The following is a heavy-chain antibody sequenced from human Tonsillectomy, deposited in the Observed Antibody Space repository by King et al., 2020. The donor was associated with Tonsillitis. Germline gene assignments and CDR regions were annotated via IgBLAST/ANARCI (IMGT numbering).Heavy chain of an antibody. Sequence: VQLVESGGGLVKPGGSLRLSCAASGFTFSSYTMNWVRQAPGKGLEWVSSISSSSSNIYYADSVKGRFTISRDNAKNSLYLQMNSLRAEDTAVYYCARGYYYDSSGYVYWGEGALFTVSS. D-gene: IGHD3-22*01. CDR3: ARGYYYDSSGYVY. CDR2: ISSSSSNI. V-gene: IGHV3-21*01. J-gene: IGHJ4*02. CDR1: GFTFSSYT.